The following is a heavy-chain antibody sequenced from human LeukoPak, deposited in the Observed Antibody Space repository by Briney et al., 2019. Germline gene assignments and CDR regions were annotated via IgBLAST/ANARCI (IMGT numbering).Heavy chain of an antibody. Sequence: PGRSLRLSCSASGFTFSNFGMHWVRQAPGKGLEWVAVISYDGSNKYYADSVKGRFTISRDNSKNTLYLQMNSLRAEDTAVYYCAKALTYYYGSGSSYGMDVWGQGTTVTVSS. J-gene: IGHJ6*02. CDR3: AKALTYYYGSGSSYGMDV. CDR2: ISYDGSNK. D-gene: IGHD3-10*01. CDR1: GFTFSNFG. V-gene: IGHV3-30*18.